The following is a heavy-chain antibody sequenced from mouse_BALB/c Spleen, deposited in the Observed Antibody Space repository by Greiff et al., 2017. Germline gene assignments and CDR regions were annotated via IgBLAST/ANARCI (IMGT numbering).Heavy chain of an antibody. J-gene: IGHJ2*01. CDR2: IDPANGNT. Sequence: EVQLQESGAELVKPGASVKLSCTASGFNIKDTYMHWVKQRPEQGLEWIGRIDPANGNTKYDPKFQGKATITADTSSNTAYLQLSSLTSEDTAVYYCARESYYGNYFDYWGQGTTLTVSS. CDR1: GFNIKDTY. CDR3: ARESYYGNYFDY. V-gene: IGHV14-3*02. D-gene: IGHD2-1*01.